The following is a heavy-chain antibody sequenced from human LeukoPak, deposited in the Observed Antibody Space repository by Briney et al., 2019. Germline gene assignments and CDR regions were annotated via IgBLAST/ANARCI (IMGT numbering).Heavy chain of an antibody. D-gene: IGHD2-15*01. V-gene: IGHV4-39*07. J-gene: IGHJ6*03. CDR1: GGSISSSSYY. CDR3: ARTTEGYCRGRSCYSYYYYMDV. CDR2: IYYSGST. Sequence: PSETLSLTCTVSGGSISSSSYYWGWIRQPPGKGLSWIGSIYYSGSTYYNPSLKSRVTISVDTSKNQFSLKLSSVTAADTAVYYCARTTEGYCRGRSCYSYYYYMDVWGKGTTVTVSS.